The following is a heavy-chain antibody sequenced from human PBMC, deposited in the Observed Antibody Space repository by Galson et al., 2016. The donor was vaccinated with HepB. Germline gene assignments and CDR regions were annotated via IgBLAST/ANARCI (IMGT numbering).Heavy chain of an antibody. CDR3: ARDWNFYDNNSHEYFRH. J-gene: IGHJ1*01. CDR1: GYSFTGYY. CDR2: ISPNSGDT. Sequence: SVKVSCKASGYSFTGYYMHWVRQAPGQGLEWMGWISPNSGDTKYAQKFQGRVTMTRDTSISTVYMELSRLRSDDTAVFYCARDWNFYDNNSHEYFRHWGQGTLVIVSS. D-gene: IGHD3-22*01. V-gene: IGHV1-2*02.